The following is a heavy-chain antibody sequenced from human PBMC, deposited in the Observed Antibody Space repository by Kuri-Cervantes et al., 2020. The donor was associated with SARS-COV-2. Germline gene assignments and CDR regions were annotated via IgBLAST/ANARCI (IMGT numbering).Heavy chain of an antibody. CDR2: INHSGNT. CDR1: GGSFSDYY. CDR3: AREVGDYFDY. Sequence: SETLSLTCAVYGGSFSDYYWSWVRQPPGKGLEWIGEINHSGNTNYDPSLKSRVTISIDTSKNQFSLKLSSVTAADTAVYYCAREVGDYFDYWGQGTLVTVSS. V-gene: IGHV4-34*01. J-gene: IGHJ4*02. D-gene: IGHD3-16*01.